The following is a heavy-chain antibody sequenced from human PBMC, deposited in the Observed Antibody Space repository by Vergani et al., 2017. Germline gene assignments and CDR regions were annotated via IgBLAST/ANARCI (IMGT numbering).Heavy chain of an antibody. CDR3: AKGNFDWALDY. V-gene: IGHV3-43*01. D-gene: IGHD3-9*01. Sequence: EVQLVESGGVVVQPGGSLRLSCAASGFTFDDYTMHWVRQAPGKGLEWVSLISWDGGSTYYADSVKGRFTISRDNSKHSLYLQMNSLRTEDTALYYCAKGNFDWALDYWGQGTLVTVSS. CDR2: ISWDGGST. J-gene: IGHJ4*02. CDR1: GFTFDDYT.